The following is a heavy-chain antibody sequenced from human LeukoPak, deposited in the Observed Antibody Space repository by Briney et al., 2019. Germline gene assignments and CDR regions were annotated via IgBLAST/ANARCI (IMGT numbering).Heavy chain of an antibody. Sequence: ASVKVSCKASGYTFTSYYMHWVRQAPGQGLEWMGIINPSGGSTSYAQKFQGRVTMTRDTSTSTVYMELSSLRSEDTAVYYCARVGWSRIAVAGPHYYGMDVWGQGTTVTVSS. V-gene: IGHV1-46*01. CDR2: INPSGGST. J-gene: IGHJ6*02. CDR1: GYTFTSYY. D-gene: IGHD6-19*01. CDR3: ARVGWSRIAVAGPHYYGMDV.